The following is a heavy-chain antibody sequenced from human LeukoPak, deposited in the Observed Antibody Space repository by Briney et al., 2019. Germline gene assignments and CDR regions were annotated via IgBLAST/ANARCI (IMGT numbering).Heavy chain of an antibody. CDR2: ISSTSNTI. D-gene: IGHD2-2*02. CDR1: GFTFSSYS. CDR3: ARDRGAAIPYYCDY. J-gene: IGHJ4*02. V-gene: IGHV3-48*01. Sequence: GGSLRLSCAASGFTFSSYSMNWVRQAPGKGLEWVSYISSTSNTIYNADSVKGRFTISRDNAKNSLYLQMNSLRVEDTAVHYCARDRGAAIPYYCDYWGQGTLVTVSS.